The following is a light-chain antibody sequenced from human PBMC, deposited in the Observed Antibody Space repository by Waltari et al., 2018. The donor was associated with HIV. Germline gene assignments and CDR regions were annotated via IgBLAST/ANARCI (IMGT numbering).Light chain of an antibody. CDR1: SSTIESNP. Sequence: QSVLTQPPSASGTPGQRVTVSCSGRSSTIESNPVNWYQHLPKTAPKLLIYSNNQRPSGVPDRFSGSKSGTSASLAISGLQSEDEADYYCAAWDDSLNAYVFGTGTKVTVL. CDR2: SNN. J-gene: IGLJ1*01. V-gene: IGLV1-44*01. CDR3: AAWDDSLNAYV.